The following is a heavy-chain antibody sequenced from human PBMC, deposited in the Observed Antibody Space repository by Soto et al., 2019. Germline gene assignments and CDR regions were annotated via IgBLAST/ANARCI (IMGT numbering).Heavy chain of an antibody. CDR1: GFTFSNAW. Sequence: PGGSLRLSCAASGFTFSNAWMSWVRQAPGKGLEWVGRIKSKTDGGTTDYAAPVKGRFTISRDDSKNTLYLQMNSLKTEDTAEYYCTSGPGSTSPRYYYYGMDVWGQGTTVTVSS. J-gene: IGHJ6*02. CDR3: TSGPGSTSPRYYYYGMDV. V-gene: IGHV3-15*01. D-gene: IGHD2-8*02. CDR2: IKSKTDGGTT.